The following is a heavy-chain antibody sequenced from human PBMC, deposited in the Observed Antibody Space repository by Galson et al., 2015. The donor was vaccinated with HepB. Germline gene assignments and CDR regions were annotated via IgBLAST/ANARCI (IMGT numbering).Heavy chain of an antibody. D-gene: IGHD6-13*01. CDR3: ARERDSSSALRVYYFDY. CDR2: IAYDGSNK. V-gene: IGHV3-30*04. J-gene: IGHJ4*02. CDR1: GFTFSSYA. Sequence: SLRLSCAASGFTFSSYAMHWVRQAPGKGLEWVAVIAYDGSNKYYADSVKGRFTISRDNSKNTLYLQMNSLRAEDTAVYYCARERDSSSALRVYYFDYWGQGTLVTVSS.